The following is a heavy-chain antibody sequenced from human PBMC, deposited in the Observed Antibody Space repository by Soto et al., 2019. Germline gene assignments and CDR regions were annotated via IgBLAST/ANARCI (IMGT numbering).Heavy chain of an antibody. CDR1: GFTVSSNY. Sequence: EVQLVESGGGLVQPGGSLRLSCAASGFTVSSNYMSWVRQAPGKGLEWVSVIYSGGSTYYADSVKGRFTISRHNSKNTLYLQMNSLRAEDTAVYYCAITTDSYSSSWDPFDYWGQGTLVTVSS. D-gene: IGHD6-13*01. V-gene: IGHV3-53*04. CDR2: IYSGGST. CDR3: AITTDSYSSSWDPFDY. J-gene: IGHJ4*02.